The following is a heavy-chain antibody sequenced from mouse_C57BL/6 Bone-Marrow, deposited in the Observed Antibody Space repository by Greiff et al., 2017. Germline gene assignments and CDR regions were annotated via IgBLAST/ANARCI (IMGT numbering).Heavy chain of an antibody. CDR3: AREGYYYGSSSFAY. Sequence: QVQLQQPGAELVMPGASVKLSCKASGYTFTSYWMHWVKQRPGQGLEWIGEIDPSDSYTNYNQKFKGKSTLTVDKSSSPAYMQLSSLTSEDSAVYYCAREGYYYGSSSFAYWGQGTLVTVSA. D-gene: IGHD1-1*01. CDR1: GYTFTSYW. V-gene: IGHV1-69*01. J-gene: IGHJ3*01. CDR2: IDPSDSYT.